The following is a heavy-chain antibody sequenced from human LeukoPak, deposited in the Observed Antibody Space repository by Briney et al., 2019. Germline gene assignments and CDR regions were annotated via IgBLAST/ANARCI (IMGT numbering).Heavy chain of an antibody. CDR3: ARDGGATMVRGVATYDS. CDR2: ISYDGSNT. D-gene: IGHD3-10*01. CDR1: GFTFSNYA. Sequence: GGSLRLSCAASGFTFSNYAMHWVRQAPGKGLEWVAVISYDGSNTYYADSVKGRFTISRDNSKITLYLQMNGLRVEDTAVYYCARDGGATMVRGVATYDSWGQGTLVTVSS. V-gene: IGHV3-30-3*01. J-gene: IGHJ4*02.